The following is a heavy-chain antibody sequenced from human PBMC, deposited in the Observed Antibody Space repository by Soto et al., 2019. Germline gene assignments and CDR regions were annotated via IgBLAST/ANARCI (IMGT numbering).Heavy chain of an antibody. CDR3: ARDKITGLFNY. Sequence: QVQLQQWGAGLLKPSETLSLTCAVYGGSFSGYYWTWIRQPPGTGLELMGEINHGGSTNYNPSLKSRVTTSVETSKNQCSLKLTSVTAADTALYYGARDKITGLFNYLGQGTLVTVSS. J-gene: IGHJ4*02. CDR1: GGSFSGYY. CDR2: INHGGST. D-gene: IGHD2-8*02. V-gene: IGHV4-34*01.